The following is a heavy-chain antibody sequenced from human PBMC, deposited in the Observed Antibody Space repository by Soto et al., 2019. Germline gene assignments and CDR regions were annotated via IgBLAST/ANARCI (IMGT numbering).Heavy chain of an antibody. D-gene: IGHD3-9*01. V-gene: IGHV4-34*01. CDR1: GGSFSGYY. Sequence: SETLSLTCAVYGGSFSGYYWSWIRQPPGKGLEWIGEINHSGSTNYNPSLKSRVTISVDTSKNQFSLKLSSVTAADTAVYYCARGVDILTGPKWFDPWGQGTLVTVSS. CDR2: INHSGST. CDR3: ARGVDILTGPKWFDP. J-gene: IGHJ5*02.